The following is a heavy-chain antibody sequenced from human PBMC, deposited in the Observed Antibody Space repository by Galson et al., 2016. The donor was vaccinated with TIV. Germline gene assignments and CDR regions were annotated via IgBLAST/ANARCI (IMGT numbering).Heavy chain of an antibody. V-gene: IGHV3-30*01. Sequence: SLRLSCAASGFTFRSHAMHWVRQAPGKGLEWVADISYDGINKYYADSVKGRFTVSRDNSKSTLYLQLDSLSTEETAVYYCARETGCGGVCYYFDYWGQGTLVTVSS. D-gene: IGHD2-21*02. CDR3: ARETGCGGVCYYFDY. J-gene: IGHJ4*02. CDR1: GFTFRSHA. CDR2: ISYDGINK.